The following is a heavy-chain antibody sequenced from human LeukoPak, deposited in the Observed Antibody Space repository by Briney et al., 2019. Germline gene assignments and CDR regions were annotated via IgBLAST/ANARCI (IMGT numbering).Heavy chain of an antibody. D-gene: IGHD3-3*01. J-gene: IGHJ3*02. CDR1: VVSISS. CDR3: ARIFGDGAFDI. CDR2: IYDSGTT. V-gene: IGHV4-59*01. Sequence: SETLSLTCSVSVVSISSLTWIRQSPGKGLEWIGYIYDSGTTNYNPALKSRVTISVDTSKNQFSLKLSSVTAADTAVYYCARIFGDGAFDIWGQGTMVTVSS.